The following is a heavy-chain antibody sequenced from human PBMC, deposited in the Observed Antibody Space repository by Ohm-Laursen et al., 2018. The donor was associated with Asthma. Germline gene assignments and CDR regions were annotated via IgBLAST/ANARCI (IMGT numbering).Heavy chain of an antibody. J-gene: IGHJ4*02. D-gene: IGHD4-17*01. Sequence: LSLTCAASGFTFSSYGMHWVRQSPGKGLEWVALTSYDGNSKYHADSVKGRFTISRDNSKNTLYLQMNSLRAEDTAVYYCTRGGHYGSYFDYWGQGTLVTVSS. CDR2: TSYDGNSK. CDR3: TRGGHYGSYFDY. V-gene: IGHV3-30*12. CDR1: GFTFSSYG.